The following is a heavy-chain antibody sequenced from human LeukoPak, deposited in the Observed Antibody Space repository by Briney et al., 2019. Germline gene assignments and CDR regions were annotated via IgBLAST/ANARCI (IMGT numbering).Heavy chain of an antibody. D-gene: IGHD6-6*01. J-gene: IGHJ4*02. CDR2: ISSSSSYI. CDR3: ARIGYSSSSLDF. Sequence: GGSLRLSCAASGFTFSSYSMNWVRQAPGKGLEWVSSISSSSSYIYYADSVKGRFTISRDNAKNSLYLQMNSLRAEDTAVYNCARIGYSSSSLDFWGRGTLVTVSS. V-gene: IGHV3-21*04. CDR1: GFTFSSYS.